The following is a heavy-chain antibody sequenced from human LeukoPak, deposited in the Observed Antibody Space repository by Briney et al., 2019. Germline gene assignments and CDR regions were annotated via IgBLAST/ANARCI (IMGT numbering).Heavy chain of an antibody. CDR2: IRYDGSNK. D-gene: IGHD2-2*01. CDR3: AKGFPFASIVVVPAANFDY. J-gene: IGHJ4*02. V-gene: IGHV3-30*02. Sequence: PGGSLRLSCAASGFTFSSYSMNWVRQAPGKGLEWVAFIRYDGSNKYYADSVKGRFTISRDNSKNTLYLQMNSLRAEDTAVYYCAKGFPFASIVVVPAANFDYWGQGTLVTVSS. CDR1: GFTFSSYS.